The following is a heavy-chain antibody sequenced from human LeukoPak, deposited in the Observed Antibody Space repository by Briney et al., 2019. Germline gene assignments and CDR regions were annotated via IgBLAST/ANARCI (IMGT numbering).Heavy chain of an antibody. CDR1: GFTFDDYT. J-gene: IGHJ5*02. Sequence: GGSLRLSCAASGFTFDDYTMHWVRQAPGKGLEWVSLISWDGGDTYYADSVKGRFTISRDNSKNTLYLQMNSLRAEDTAVYYCAKDPWFGESWGQGTLVTVSS. CDR2: ISWDGGDT. V-gene: IGHV3-43*01. D-gene: IGHD3-10*01. CDR3: AKDPWFGES.